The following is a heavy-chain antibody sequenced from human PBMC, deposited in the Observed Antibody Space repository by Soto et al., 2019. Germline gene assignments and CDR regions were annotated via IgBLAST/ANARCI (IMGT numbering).Heavy chain of an antibody. CDR3: ARNGYFNDTASIESYTLSLREALPVSVQ. D-gene: IGHD1-26*01. CDR2: TSHDGVT. V-gene: IGHV4-4*02. Sequence: SETLSLTCAVSSGSIDNVYWWSWVRQSPGKGLEWIGETSHDGVTNYNPSLEGRVTISIDKSKNQFYLDLNSVTAADTAMYYCARNGYFNDTASIESYTLSLREALPVSVQ. J-gene: IGHJ1*01. CDR1: SGSIDNVYW.